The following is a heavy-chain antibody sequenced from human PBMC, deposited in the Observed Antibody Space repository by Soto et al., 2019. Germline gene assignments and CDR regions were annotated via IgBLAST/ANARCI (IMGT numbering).Heavy chain of an antibody. D-gene: IGHD6-19*01. CDR1: GYTFTSYG. J-gene: IGHJ3*02. CDR3: SREGTVAGEDAFDI. CDR2: ISAYNGNT. V-gene: IGHV1-18*01. Sequence: QVQLVQSGAEVKKPGASVKVSCKASGYTFTSYGISWVRQAPGQGREWMGWISAYNGNTNYAQKLHGRVTMTTDTATSTAYRELRSLRSDDTAVSYCSREGTVAGEDAFDIWGQGTMVTVSS.